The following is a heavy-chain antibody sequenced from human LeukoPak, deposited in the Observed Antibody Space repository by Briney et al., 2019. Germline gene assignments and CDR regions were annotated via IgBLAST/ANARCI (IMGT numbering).Heavy chain of an antibody. CDR1: GFTFSSYG. V-gene: IGHV3-23*01. D-gene: IGHD3-22*01. J-gene: IGHJ4*02. Sequence: GGSLRLSCAASGFTFSSYGMSWVRQAPGRGLEWVSGISGGAVSTNYADSVKGRFTISRDNYKNTLYLQMNSLRVEDTAVYYCARGTSSGYYQLYFDYWGQGTLVSVSS. CDR3: ARGTSSGYYQLYFDY. CDR2: ISGGAVST.